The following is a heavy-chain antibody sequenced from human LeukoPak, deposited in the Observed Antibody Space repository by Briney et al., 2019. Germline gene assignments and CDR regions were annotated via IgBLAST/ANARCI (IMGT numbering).Heavy chain of an antibody. CDR2: IYHSGST. D-gene: IGHD1-26*01. V-gene: IGHV4-34*01. CDR3: ARREWELMPLYWYFDL. CDR1: GGSFSGYY. J-gene: IGHJ2*01. Sequence: SETLSLTCAVYGGSFSGYYWSWIRQPPGKGLEWIGSIYHSGSTYYNPSLKSRVTISVDTSKNQFSLKLSSVTAADTAVYYCARREWELMPLYWYFDLWGRGTLVTVSS.